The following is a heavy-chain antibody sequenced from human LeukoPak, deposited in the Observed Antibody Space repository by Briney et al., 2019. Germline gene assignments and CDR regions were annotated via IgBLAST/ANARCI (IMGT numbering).Heavy chain of an antibody. J-gene: IGHJ6*02. V-gene: IGHV3-7*03. CDR3: ARGGGLDV. D-gene: IGHD3-16*01. CDR1: GFTLNSYW. CDR2: INHNGNVN. Sequence: PGGSLRLSCAASGFTLNSYWMNWARQAPGKGLEWVASINHNGNVNYYVDSVKGRFTISRDNAKNSLYLQMSNLRAEDTAVYFCARGGGLDVWGQGATVTVSS.